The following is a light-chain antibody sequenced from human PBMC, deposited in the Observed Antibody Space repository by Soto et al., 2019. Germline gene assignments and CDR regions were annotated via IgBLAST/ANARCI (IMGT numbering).Light chain of an antibody. V-gene: IGKV1-6*01. CDR3: LLDYAYFWA. CDR1: QGIRSA. CDR2: AAS. J-gene: IGKJ1*01. Sequence: AIQVTQSPSSLSASVGDRVTITCRTSQGIRSALGWYQQKPGKVPKLLTYAASTLQSGVPSRLSRSGSGRDFTLTISSLQPEDFATYYCLLDYAYFWAFGQGTKVKIK.